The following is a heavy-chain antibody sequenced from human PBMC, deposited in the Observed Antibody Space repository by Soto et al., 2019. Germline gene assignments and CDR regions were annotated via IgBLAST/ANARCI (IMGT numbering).Heavy chain of an antibody. D-gene: IGHD6-19*01. V-gene: IGHV4-34*01. CDR1: GGSFSGYY. CDR3: ARGGIAVAGTRGYYFDY. Sequence: TSETLSLTCAVYGGSFSGYYWSWIRQPPGKGLEWIGEINHSGSTNYNPSLKSRVTISVDTSKNQFSLKLSSVTAADTAVYYCARGGIAVAGTRGYYFDYWGQGTLVTVSS. J-gene: IGHJ4*02. CDR2: INHSGST.